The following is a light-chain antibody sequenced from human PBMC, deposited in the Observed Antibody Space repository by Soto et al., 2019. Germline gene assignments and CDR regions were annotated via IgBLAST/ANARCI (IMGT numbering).Light chain of an antibody. CDR1: QSISNW. CDR3: QQYHAYPLT. J-gene: IGKJ1*01. V-gene: IGKV1-5*01. CDR2: EAS. Sequence: DIQMTQSPSTLSASVGDRVPLTCRASQSISNWLAWYQQKPGKAPKLLISEASTLQSGVPSRFSGSESDTEFTLTITSLQPDDFATYYCQQYHAYPLTFGQRTKVDIK.